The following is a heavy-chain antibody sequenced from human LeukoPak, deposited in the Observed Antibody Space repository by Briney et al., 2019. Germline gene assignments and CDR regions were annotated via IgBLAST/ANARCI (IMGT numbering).Heavy chain of an antibody. Sequence: SETLSLTCTVSGGSISSYYWSWIRQPPGKGLEWIGYIYYSGSTNYNPSLKSRVTISVDTSKNQFSLKLSSVTAADTAVYYCARGRAPGYSSSWYFDYWGQGTLVTVSS. V-gene: IGHV4-59*01. J-gene: IGHJ4*02. CDR2: IYYSGST. CDR1: GGSISSYY. D-gene: IGHD6-13*01. CDR3: ARGRAPGYSSSWYFDY.